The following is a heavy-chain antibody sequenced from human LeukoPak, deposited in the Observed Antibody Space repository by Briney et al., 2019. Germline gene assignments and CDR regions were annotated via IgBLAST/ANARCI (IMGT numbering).Heavy chain of an antibody. J-gene: IGHJ5*02. CDR1: GGSISSYY. V-gene: IGHV4-59*06. D-gene: IGHD2-2*02. Sequence: PSETLSLTCTVSGGSISSYYWSWIRQHPGKGLEWIGYIYYSGSTYYNPSLKSRVTISVDTSKNQFSLKLSSVTAADTAVYYCARAPGGAAIFTRFDPWGQGTLVTVSS. CDR2: IYYSGST. CDR3: ARAPGGAAIFTRFDP.